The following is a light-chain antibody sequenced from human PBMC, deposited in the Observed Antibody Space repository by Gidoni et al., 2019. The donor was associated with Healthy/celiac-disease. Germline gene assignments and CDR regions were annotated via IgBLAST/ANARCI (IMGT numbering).Light chain of an antibody. V-gene: IGKV1-39*01. Sequence: DIQMTQSPSSLSASVGDRVTITCRARQSISSYLNWYQQKPGKAPKLLLYAASSLQSGVPSRFSGSVSGTDFTLTISILQPEDFSTYYCQQRYSTPALTFGGGTKVEIK. CDR1: QSISSY. J-gene: IGKJ4*01. CDR2: AAS. CDR3: QQRYSTPALT.